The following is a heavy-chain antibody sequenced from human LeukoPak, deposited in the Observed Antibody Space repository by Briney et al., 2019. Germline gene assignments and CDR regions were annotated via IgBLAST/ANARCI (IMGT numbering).Heavy chain of an antibody. Sequence: GGSLRLSCAASGFTFSSYSMNWVRQAPGKGLEWVSSISSSSSYIYYADSVKGRFTISRDNAKNSLYLQMNSLGAEDTAVYYCARDRTGIVGANDAFDIWGQGTMVTVSS. V-gene: IGHV3-21*01. CDR3: ARDRTGIVGANDAFDI. J-gene: IGHJ3*02. CDR2: ISSSSSYI. D-gene: IGHD1-26*01. CDR1: GFTFSSYS.